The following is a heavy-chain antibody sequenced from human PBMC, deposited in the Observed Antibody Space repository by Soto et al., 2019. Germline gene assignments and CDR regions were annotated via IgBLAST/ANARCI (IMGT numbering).Heavy chain of an antibody. CDR2: INPSSGST. CDR1: GYTFSNYY. Sequence: ASVKVSCKASGYTFSNYYIHLVRQAPGQGLEWMGIINPSSGSTTYAQKFQGRVTMTRDTSTSTVYMELGSLRSEDMAVYYCAREVRRVVAAQPFDYWGQGTLVTVSS. CDR3: AREVRRVVAAQPFDY. D-gene: IGHD3-22*01. V-gene: IGHV1-46*01. J-gene: IGHJ4*02.